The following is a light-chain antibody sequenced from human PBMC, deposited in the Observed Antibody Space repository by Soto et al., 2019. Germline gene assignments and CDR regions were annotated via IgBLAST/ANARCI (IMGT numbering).Light chain of an antibody. J-gene: IGLJ2*01. CDR1: SSDVGGYNY. CDR3: SSYTSSSPVV. V-gene: IGLV2-14*01. Sequence: QSALTQPASVSGSPGQSITISCTGTSSDVGGYNYVSWYQQDPGKAPKLMIYEVSNRPSGVSHRFSGSKSGNTASLTISGLPAEDEADYYCSSYTSSSPVVFGGGTKVTVL. CDR2: EVS.